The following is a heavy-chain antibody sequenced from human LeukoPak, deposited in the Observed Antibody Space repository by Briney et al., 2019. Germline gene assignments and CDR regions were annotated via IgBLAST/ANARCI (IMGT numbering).Heavy chain of an antibody. V-gene: IGHV3-48*03. Sequence: GGSLRLSCAASGFTFSLYAMNWVRQAPGKGLEWVSFISSSGSTIYYADSVRGRFTISRDNAKNSLYLQMSSLRAEDTAVHYCARQYYYGSGSYRLHFDYWGQGTLVTVSS. CDR1: GFTFSLYA. D-gene: IGHD3-10*01. CDR3: ARQYYYGSGSYRLHFDY. J-gene: IGHJ4*02. CDR2: ISSSGSTI.